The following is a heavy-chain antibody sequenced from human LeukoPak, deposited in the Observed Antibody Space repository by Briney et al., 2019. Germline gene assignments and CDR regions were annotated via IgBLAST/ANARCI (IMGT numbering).Heavy chain of an antibody. D-gene: IGHD3-22*01. J-gene: IGHJ4*02. V-gene: IGHV3-21*01. CDR3: ARDGYYDSSGPYYFDY. CDR1: GFTFSSYS. Sequence: GGSLRLSCAASGFTFSSYSMNWVRQAPGKGVEWDSSISSSSSYIYYADSVKGRFTISRDNAKNSLYLQMNSLRAEDTAVYYCARDGYYDSSGPYYFDYWGQGTLVTVSS. CDR2: ISSSSSYI.